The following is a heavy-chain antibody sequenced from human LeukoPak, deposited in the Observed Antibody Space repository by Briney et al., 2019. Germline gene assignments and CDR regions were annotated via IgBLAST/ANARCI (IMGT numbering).Heavy chain of an antibody. Sequence: GRSLRLSCAASGFTFSSYAMHWVRQAPGKGLEWVAVISYDGSNKYYADSVKGRLTISRDNSRDTLYLQMNSLRAEDTAVYYCARESGYSYGDPLDWWGQGTLVTVSS. CDR3: ARESGYSYGDPLDW. J-gene: IGHJ4*02. D-gene: IGHD5-18*01. CDR1: GFTFSSYA. CDR2: ISYDGSNK. V-gene: IGHV3-30-3*01.